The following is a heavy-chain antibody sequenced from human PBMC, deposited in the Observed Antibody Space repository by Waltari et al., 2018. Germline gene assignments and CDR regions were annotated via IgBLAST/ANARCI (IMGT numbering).Heavy chain of an antibody. CDR1: GFTFSDYT. CDR3: ARGANSGYN. D-gene: IGHD5-12*01. J-gene: IGHJ4*02. V-gene: IGHV3-21*02. Sequence: EIQLVESGGGLVKPGGSLRLSCAASGFTFSDYTMNWVRQAPGKGREWVSSISIRNSYIYYADSVKGRFTISRDNAKNSLYLQMNSLRAEDTAVYYCARGANSGYNWGQGTLVTVSS. CDR2: ISIRNSYI.